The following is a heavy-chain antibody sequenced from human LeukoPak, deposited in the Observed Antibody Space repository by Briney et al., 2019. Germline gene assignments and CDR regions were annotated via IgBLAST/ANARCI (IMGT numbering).Heavy chain of an antibody. J-gene: IGHJ4*02. D-gene: IGHD2-8*01. Sequence: GGSLRLSCAASGFTFRNYWMSWVRQAPGKGLEWVANIKQDGSEKYYVDSVKGRLTISRDNAKNSLYLQMNSLRAEDTAVYYCAGTRFCDYWGQGTLVTVSS. V-gene: IGHV3-7*01. CDR3: AGTRFCDY. CDR1: GFTFRNYW. CDR2: IKQDGSEK.